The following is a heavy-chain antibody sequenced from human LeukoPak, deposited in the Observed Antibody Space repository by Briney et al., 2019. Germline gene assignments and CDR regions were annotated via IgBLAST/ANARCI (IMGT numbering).Heavy chain of an antibody. Sequence: SETLSLTCTVSGGSISSYYWSWIRQPAGKGLEWIGRIYTSGSTNYNTSLKSRVTMSVDTSKNQFSLKLSSVTAADTAVYYCASDGVGYYYYGMDVWGQGTTVTVSS. CDR1: GGSISSYY. CDR3: ASDGVGYYYYGMDV. CDR2: IYTSGST. V-gene: IGHV4-4*07. J-gene: IGHJ6*02. D-gene: IGHD1-26*01.